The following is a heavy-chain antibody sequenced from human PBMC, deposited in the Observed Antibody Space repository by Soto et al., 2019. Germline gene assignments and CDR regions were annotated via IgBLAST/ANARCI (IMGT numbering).Heavy chain of an antibody. CDR1: GFTFSSYA. CDR3: ASGVEMAIDLSPDY. D-gene: IGHD2-21*01. J-gene: IGHJ4*02. V-gene: IGHV3-30-3*01. CDR2: ISYDGSNK. Sequence: QVQLVESGGGVVQPGRSLRLSCAASGFTFSSYAMHWVRQAPGKGLEWVAVISYDGSNKYYADSVKGRFTISRDNSKNTLYLQMNSLRAEDTAVYYCASGVEMAIDLSPDYWGQGTLVTVSS.